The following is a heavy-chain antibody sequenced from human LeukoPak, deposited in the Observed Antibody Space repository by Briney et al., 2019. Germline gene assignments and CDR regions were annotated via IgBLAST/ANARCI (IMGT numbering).Heavy chain of an antibody. D-gene: IGHD4-17*01. CDR1: GFSISNNW. CDR3: ATVTLGY. CDR2: ISNDGITT. J-gene: IGHJ4*02. Sequence: QPGGSLRLSCAASGFSISNNWMHWVRQAPGKGLVWVSRISNDGITTSYADSVKGRFTISRDNAKNTVNLQMNGLREEDTAVYYCATVTLGYWGQGTLVAVS. V-gene: IGHV3-74*01.